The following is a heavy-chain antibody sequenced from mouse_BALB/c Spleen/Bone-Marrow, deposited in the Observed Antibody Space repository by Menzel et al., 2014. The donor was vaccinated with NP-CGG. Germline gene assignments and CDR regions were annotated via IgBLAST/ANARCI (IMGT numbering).Heavy chain of an antibody. J-gene: IGHJ3*01. CDR2: INPSNGGT. D-gene: IGHD2-1*01. V-gene: IGHV1S81*02. Sequence: GQLQQSWAELVKPGASVKLSCQASGHTFTNYFMYWVKQRPGQGLEWIGEINPSNGGTNFNEKFKNKATLTVDKSSSTAYMQLSSLIFEDSAVYYCTRSNGNWFAYWGQGTLVTVSA. CDR1: GHTFTNYF. CDR3: TRSNGNWFAY.